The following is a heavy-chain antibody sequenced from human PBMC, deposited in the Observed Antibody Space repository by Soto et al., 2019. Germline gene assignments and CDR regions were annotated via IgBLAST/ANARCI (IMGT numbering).Heavy chain of an antibody. J-gene: IGHJ4*02. CDR1: GGSISSSSYY. V-gene: IGHV4-39*01. Sequence: PSETLSLTCTVSGGSISSSSYYWGWIRQPPGKGLEWIGSIYYSGSTYYNPSLKSRVTISVDTSKNQFSLKLSSVTAADTAVYYCATLSNGSYLDYWGQGTLVTVSS. CDR2: IYYSGST. D-gene: IGHD6-19*01. CDR3: ATLSNGSYLDY.